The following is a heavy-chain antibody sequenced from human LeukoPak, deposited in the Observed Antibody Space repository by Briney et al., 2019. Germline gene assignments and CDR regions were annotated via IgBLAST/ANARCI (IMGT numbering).Heavy chain of an antibody. Sequence: SETLSLTCAVYGGSFSGYYWSWIRQPPGKGLEWIGEINHSGSTNYNPSLKSRVTISVDTSKNQFSLKLSSVTAADTAVYYCARGGLVLRFLEWLSKPYNWFDPWGQGNLVTVSS. CDR2: INHSGST. J-gene: IGHJ5*02. V-gene: IGHV4-34*01. D-gene: IGHD3-3*01. CDR3: ARGGLVLRFLEWLSKPYNWFDP. CDR1: GGSFSGYY.